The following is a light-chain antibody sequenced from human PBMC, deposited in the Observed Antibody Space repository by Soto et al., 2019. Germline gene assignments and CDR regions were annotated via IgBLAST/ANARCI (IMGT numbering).Light chain of an antibody. J-gene: IGLJ2*01. Sequence: QSVLTQPPSASGSPGPSVTISCTGTSSDVGGYNYVYWYQQHPGKAPKLMIYEVSRRPSGVPDRFSGSKSGNTAALTVSGLQAEDEADYYCSSYAGSNNVLFGGGTKLTVL. CDR2: EVS. V-gene: IGLV2-8*01. CDR3: SSYAGSNNVL. CDR1: SSDVGGYNY.